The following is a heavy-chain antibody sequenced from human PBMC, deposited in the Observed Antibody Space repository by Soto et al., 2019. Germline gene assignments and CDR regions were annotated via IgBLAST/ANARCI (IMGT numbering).Heavy chain of an antibody. CDR2: ISWNSGSI. J-gene: IGHJ4*02. Sequence: EVQLVESGGGLVQPGRSLRLSCAASGFTFDDYAMHWVRQAPGKGLEWVSGISWNSGSIGYADSVKGRFTISRDNAKNSLYLQMNSLRAEDTALYYCASSEVLPAAIDYWGQGTLVTVSS. CDR3: ASSEVLPAAIDY. V-gene: IGHV3-9*01. D-gene: IGHD2-2*01. CDR1: GFTFDDYA.